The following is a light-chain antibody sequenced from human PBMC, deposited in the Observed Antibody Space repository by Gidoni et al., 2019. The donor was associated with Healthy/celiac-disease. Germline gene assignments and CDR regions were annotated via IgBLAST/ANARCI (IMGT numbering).Light chain of an antibody. CDR2: DVS. Sequence: QSDLTQPASVSGSPGTSITISCTGTSSDVGCYNYVSWYQQHSGKAPNLIVYDVSYRHSGVSNRFSGSKSCNTSSLTISGLQAEDEADYYCSSYTSSSTVVFGGGTKLTVL. CDR1: SSDVGCYNY. CDR3: SSYTSSSTVV. J-gene: IGLJ2*01. V-gene: IGLV2-14*01.